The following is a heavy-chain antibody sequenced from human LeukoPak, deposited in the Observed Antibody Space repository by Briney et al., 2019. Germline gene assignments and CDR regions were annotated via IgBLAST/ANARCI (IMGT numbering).Heavy chain of an antibody. D-gene: IGHD4-23*01. CDR1: GFTFSSYS. Sequence: PGGSLGLSCAASGFTFSSYSMNWVRQTPGKGLEWVSSISSSSSYIYYADSVKGRFTISRDNAKNSLYLQMNSLRAEDTAVYYCARTFDYGGNSFAFDIWRQGTMVTVSS. CDR2: ISSSSSYI. J-gene: IGHJ3*02. V-gene: IGHV3-21*01. CDR3: ARTFDYGGNSFAFDI.